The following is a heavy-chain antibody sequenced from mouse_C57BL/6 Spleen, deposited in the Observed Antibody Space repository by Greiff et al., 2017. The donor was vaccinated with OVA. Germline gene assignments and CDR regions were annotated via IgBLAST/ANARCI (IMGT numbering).Heavy chain of an antibody. D-gene: IGHD1-1*01. CDR3: TRSGYYGSSYAWFAY. V-gene: IGHV1-15*01. J-gene: IGHJ3*01. Sequence: VQLQQSGAELVRPGASVTLSCKASGYTFTDYEMHWVKQTPVHGLEWIGALDPETGGTAYNQKFKGKAILTADKSSSTAYMELRSLTSEDSAVYYCTRSGYYGSSYAWFAYWGQGTLVTVSA. CDR1: GYTFTDYE. CDR2: LDPETGGT.